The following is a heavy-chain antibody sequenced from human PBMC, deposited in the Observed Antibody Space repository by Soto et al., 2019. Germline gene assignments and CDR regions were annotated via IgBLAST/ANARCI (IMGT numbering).Heavy chain of an antibody. CDR1: GGTFSTYT. V-gene: IGHV1-69*02. Sequence: SVKVSCKASGGTFSTYTISWVRQAPRQGLEWMGRIIPILGIANYAQKLQGRVTMTTDTSTSTAYMELRSLRSDDTAVYYCARIFRTGIAAAGTADYWGQGTLVTVSS. D-gene: IGHD6-13*01. J-gene: IGHJ4*02. CDR3: ARIFRTGIAAAGTADY. CDR2: IIPILGIA.